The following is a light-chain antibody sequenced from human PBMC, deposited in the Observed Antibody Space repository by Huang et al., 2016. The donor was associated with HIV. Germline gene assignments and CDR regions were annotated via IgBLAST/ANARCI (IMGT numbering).Light chain of an antibody. CDR2: GAS. CDR3: QQYNNWPRT. J-gene: IGKJ1*01. CDR1: QSVSSN. Sequence: EILMTQSPATLSVSPGDEATLSCRASQSVSSNLAWYQQKPGQAPRRLSYGASTRATGIPARFSGSGSGTEFTLTISSLQSEDFAVYYCQQYNNWPRTFGQGTKVEIK. V-gene: IGKV3-15*01.